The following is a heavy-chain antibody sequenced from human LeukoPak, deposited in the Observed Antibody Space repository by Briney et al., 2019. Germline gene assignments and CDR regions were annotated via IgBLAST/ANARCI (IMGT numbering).Heavy chain of an antibody. D-gene: IGHD3-22*01. CDR3: ARAPYPDYYDSSGPFDY. CDR1: GGTFSSYA. V-gene: IGHV1-69*13. Sequence: SVKVSCKASGGTFSSYAISWVRQAPGQGLEWMGGIIPIFGTANYAQKFQGRVRITADESTSTAYMELSSLRSEDTAVYYCARAPYPDYYDSSGPFDYWGQGTLVTVSS. J-gene: IGHJ4*02. CDR2: IIPIFGTA.